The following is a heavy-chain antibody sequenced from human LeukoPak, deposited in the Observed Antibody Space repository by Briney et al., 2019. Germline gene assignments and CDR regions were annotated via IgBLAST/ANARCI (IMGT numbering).Heavy chain of an antibody. CDR1: GGSISTYY. CDR2: IYYTGST. J-gene: IGHJ5*02. D-gene: IGHD4-11*01. CDR3: ARRVAVGNYFDP. Sequence: SETLSLTCTFSGGSISTYYWSWVRQPPGKGLQWIGSIYYTGSTNYNPSLKGRVTISLSTSKNKFSLRLRSLTAADTAVYYCARRVAVGNYFDPWGQGTLVTVSS. V-gene: IGHV4-59*08.